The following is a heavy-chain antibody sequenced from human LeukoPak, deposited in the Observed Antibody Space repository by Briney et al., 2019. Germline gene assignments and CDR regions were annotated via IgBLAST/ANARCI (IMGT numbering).Heavy chain of an antibody. D-gene: IGHD3-10*01. CDR2: TYSRSKWYN. J-gene: IGHJ6*02. V-gene: IGHV6-1*01. CDR1: GDSVSSNSAA. CDR3: ARDRGVARLANYYGMDV. Sequence: SQTLSLTCAISGDSVSSNSAAWNWIRQSPSRGLEWLGRTYSRSKWYNDYAVSVKSRITINPDTSKNQFSLQLNSVTPEETALYYCARDRGVARLANYYGMDVWGQGTTVTVSS.